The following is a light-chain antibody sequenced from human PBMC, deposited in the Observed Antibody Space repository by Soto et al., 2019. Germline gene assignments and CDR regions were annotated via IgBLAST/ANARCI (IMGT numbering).Light chain of an antibody. Sequence: DIVMTQSPDSLAVSLGERATINCKSSQSVLYSSNNKNYLAWYQQKPGQSPKLLIYWASTRESGVPDRFSGSGSATDFTLTISSLQAEDVAVYYCQQFYNTRWTFSQGTKVEIK. J-gene: IGKJ1*01. CDR2: WAS. CDR1: QSVLYSSNNKNY. CDR3: QQFYNTRWT. V-gene: IGKV4-1*01.